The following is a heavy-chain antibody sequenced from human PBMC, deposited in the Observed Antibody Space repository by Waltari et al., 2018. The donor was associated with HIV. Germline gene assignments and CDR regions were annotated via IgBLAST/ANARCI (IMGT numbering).Heavy chain of an antibody. V-gene: IGHV3-66*01. D-gene: IGHD3-22*01. Sequence: EIQLMESGGGLVQPGGSLRLSCAVSGFTVSSSHMTWVRQAPGKGLEWVAVIYNGNNTDYADSVKVRFTISRDNVKNTLFLQMNSLRVEDTAVYYCPRERYDSGGYYSYYFDYWGQGILVTVSS. CDR1: GFTVSSSH. J-gene: IGHJ4*02. CDR2: IYNGNNT. CDR3: PRERYDSGGYYSYYFDY.